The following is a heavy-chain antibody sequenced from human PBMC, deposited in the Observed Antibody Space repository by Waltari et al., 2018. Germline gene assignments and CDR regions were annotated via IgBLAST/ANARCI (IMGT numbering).Heavy chain of an antibody. J-gene: IGHJ4*02. CDR1: GDSFSNYA. CDR2: ITPMFNTA. V-gene: IGHV1-69*01. Sequence: QVQVVQSGAEVKMPGSSVRVSCKVSGDSFSNYALSWVRQAPGKGLEWVGGITPMFNTANYGQRFQARVFISADDSTDTAYMELSSLRSEDTAVYYCARGTKFGDYGDFDYWGQGTLVTVSA. D-gene: IGHD4-17*01. CDR3: ARGTKFGDYGDFDY.